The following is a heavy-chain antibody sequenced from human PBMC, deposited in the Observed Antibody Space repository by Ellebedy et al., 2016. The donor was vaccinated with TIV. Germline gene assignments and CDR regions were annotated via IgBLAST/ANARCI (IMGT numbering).Heavy chain of an antibody. D-gene: IGHD2-15*01. CDR2: ISYDGSNK. CDR3: ARVTSCSGSNCYPTNFDY. CDR1: GFTFSSYA. J-gene: IGHJ4*02. Sequence: GGSLRLSCAASGFTFSSYAMHWVRQAPGKGLEWVAVISYDGSNKYYADSVKGRFTISRDNSKNTLYLQMNSLRAEDTAVYYCARVTSCSGSNCYPTNFDYWGQGTLVTVSS. V-gene: IGHV3-30-3*01.